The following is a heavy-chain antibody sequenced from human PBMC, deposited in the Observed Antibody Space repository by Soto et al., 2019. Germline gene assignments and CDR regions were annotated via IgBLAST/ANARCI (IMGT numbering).Heavy chain of an antibody. J-gene: IGHJ4*02. D-gene: IGHD6-6*01. V-gene: IGHV4-39*07. CDR3: ARAEYSRSLDY. CDR1: GGSISSGSYY. CDR2: IYYSGST. Sequence: SETLSLTCTVSGGSISSGSYYWGWIRQPPGKGLEWIGSIYYSGSTNYNPSLKSRATISVDTSKNQFSLKLSSVTAADTAVYYCARAEYSRSLDYWGQGTLVTVSS.